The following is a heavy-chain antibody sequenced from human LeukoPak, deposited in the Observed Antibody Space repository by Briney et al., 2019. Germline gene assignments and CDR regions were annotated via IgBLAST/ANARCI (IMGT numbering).Heavy chain of an antibody. V-gene: IGHV4-59*08. CDR1: GGSINTYY. CDR2: YSGGT. CDR3: ARRDTNSGADP. J-gene: IGHJ5*02. Sequence: PSETLSLTCTVSGGSINTYYWSWIRQPPGKGLEWIGYSGGTTYNPSLKSRVTMSLDTSKNQFSLKLSSVTATDTAVYYCARRDTNSGADPWGQGTLVTVSS. D-gene: IGHD6-25*01.